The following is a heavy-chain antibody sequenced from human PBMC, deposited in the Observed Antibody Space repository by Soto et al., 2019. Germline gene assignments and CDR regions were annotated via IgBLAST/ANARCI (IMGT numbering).Heavy chain of an antibody. D-gene: IGHD2-2*01. CDR1: GFIFSSYS. J-gene: IGHJ4*02. V-gene: IGHV3-21*01. CDR2: ISSSSSYI. CDR3: ARGYQEGIVVVPADTDY. Sequence: EVQLVESGGGLVKPGGSLRLSCAASGFIFSSYSMNWVRQAPGKGLEWVSSISSSSSYIYYADSVKGRFTISRDNAKNSLYLQMNSLRAEDTAVYYCARGYQEGIVVVPADTDYWGQGTLVTVSS.